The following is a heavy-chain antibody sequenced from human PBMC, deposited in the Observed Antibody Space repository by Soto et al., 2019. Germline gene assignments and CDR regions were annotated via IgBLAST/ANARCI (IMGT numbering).Heavy chain of an antibody. V-gene: IGHV4-39*01. CDR2: IYYSGST. Sequence: QLQLQESGPGLVKPSETLSLTCTVSGGSISSSSYYWGWIRQPPGKGLEWIGSIYYSGSTYYNPSLKSRVTISVDRSKNQFSLKLSSVTAADTAVYYCARQAGYSNWFDPWGQGTLVTVSS. J-gene: IGHJ5*02. D-gene: IGHD2-15*01. CDR1: GGSISSSSYY. CDR3: ARQAGYSNWFDP.